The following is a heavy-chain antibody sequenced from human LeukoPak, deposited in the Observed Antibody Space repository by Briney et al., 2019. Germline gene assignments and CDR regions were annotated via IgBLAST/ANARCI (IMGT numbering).Heavy chain of an antibody. J-gene: IGHJ6*03. D-gene: IGHD1/OR15-1a*01. Sequence: SETLSLTCAVYGGSFSGYYWSWIRQPPGKGLEWIGEINHSGSTNYNPSLKSRVTISVDTSKNQFSLKLSSVTAADTAVYYCARVRRSPPNPRRTYYYYYYMDVWGKGTTVTVSS. CDR2: INHSGST. CDR1: GGSFSGYY. V-gene: IGHV4-34*01. CDR3: ARVRRSPPNPRRTYYYYYYMDV.